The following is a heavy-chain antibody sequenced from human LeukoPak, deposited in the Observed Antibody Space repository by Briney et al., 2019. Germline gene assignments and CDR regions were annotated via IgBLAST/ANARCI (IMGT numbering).Heavy chain of an antibody. CDR3: ATFPVGGLVRSAEYFQH. J-gene: IGHJ1*01. CDR1: GYTLTELS. CDR2: FDSEDGET. D-gene: IGHD6-19*01. Sequence: ASVKVSCKVSGYTLTELSMHWVRQAPGKGLEWMGGFDSEDGETIYAQKFQGRVTMTEDTSTDTAYMELSSLRSEDTAVYYCATFPVGGLVRSAEYFQHWGQGTLVTVSS. V-gene: IGHV1-24*01.